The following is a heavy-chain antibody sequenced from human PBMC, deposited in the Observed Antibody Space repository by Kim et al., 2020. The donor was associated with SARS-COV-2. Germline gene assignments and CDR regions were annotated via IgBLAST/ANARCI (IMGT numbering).Heavy chain of an antibody. J-gene: IGHJ6*03. Sequence: ASVKVSCKASGYTFTSYAMNWVRQAPGQGLEWMGWINTNTGNPTYAQGFTGRFVFSLDTSVSTAYLQISSLKAEDTAVYYCAKQLTGDYYYYYYMDVWGKGTTVTVSS. V-gene: IGHV7-4-1*02. CDR1: GYTFTSYA. D-gene: IGHD6-13*01. CDR3: AKQLTGDYYYYYYMDV. CDR2: INTNTGNP.